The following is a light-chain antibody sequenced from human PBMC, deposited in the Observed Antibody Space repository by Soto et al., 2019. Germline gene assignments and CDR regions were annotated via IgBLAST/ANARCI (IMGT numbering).Light chain of an antibody. Sequence: IQMTQSPSTLSASVGDRVTITCRATQGISSYLAWYQQKPGQAPKLLIFAASTLESEVPSRFSGSGSGTDFTLTISSLQPEDFATYYCLQDHNYPLTFGQGTKVDIK. CDR2: AAS. J-gene: IGKJ1*01. V-gene: IGKV1-6*01. CDR3: LQDHNYPLT. CDR1: QGISSY.